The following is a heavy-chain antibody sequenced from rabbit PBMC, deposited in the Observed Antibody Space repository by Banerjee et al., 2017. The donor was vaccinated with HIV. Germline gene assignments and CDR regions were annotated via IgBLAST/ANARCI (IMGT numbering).Heavy chain of an antibody. V-gene: IGHV1S7*01. J-gene: IGHJ4*01. CDR1: GIDFSSYG. Sequence: QLVESGGGLVTLGGSLKLSCKASGIDFSSYGISWVRQAPGKGLEWIAYIYPHGGSADYASWVNGRFTLSLDNAQNTVDLQMNSLTAADTATYFCVRLFDLWGPGTLVTVS. CDR3: VRLFDL. CDR2: IYPHGGSA.